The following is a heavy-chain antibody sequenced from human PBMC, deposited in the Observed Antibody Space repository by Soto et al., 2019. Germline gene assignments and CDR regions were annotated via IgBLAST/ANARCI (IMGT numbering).Heavy chain of an antibody. V-gene: IGHV5-51*01. J-gene: IGHJ4*02. CDR2: VHPGDSET. CDR1: GYSFTTYW. Sequence: GESLKISCRVSGYSFTTYWIGWVRQMSGKGLEWVGIVHPGDSETRYSSSFQGRVTISADRSINTAYLQWSSLQASDTAIYYCVRQGGPDTPMIIDYWGQGTLVTVSS. D-gene: IGHD5-18*01. CDR3: VRQGGPDTPMIIDY.